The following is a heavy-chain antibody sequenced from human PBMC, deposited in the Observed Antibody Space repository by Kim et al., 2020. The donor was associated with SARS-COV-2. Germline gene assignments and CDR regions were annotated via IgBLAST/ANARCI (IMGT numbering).Heavy chain of an antibody. D-gene: IGHD6-6*01. V-gene: IGHV5-51*01. J-gene: IGHJ4*02. CDR3: ARRGGGSSYSFDY. Sequence: YRPSFQGRVTISADKSISAAYLQWSSLKASDTAIYYCARRGGGSSYSFDYWGQGTLVTVPT.